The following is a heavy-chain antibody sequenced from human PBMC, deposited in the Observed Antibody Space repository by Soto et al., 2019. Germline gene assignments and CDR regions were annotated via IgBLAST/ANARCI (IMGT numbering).Heavy chain of an antibody. V-gene: IGHV1-69*04. Sequence: SVKVCCTDSGGTFSSYTSSWVRQAPRQGLEWMGRIIPILGIANYAQKFQGRVTITADKSTSTAYMELSSLRSEDTAVYYCAREIPQYYYDSSGSIQRDYWGQGTLVTVSS. CDR1: GGTFSSYT. CDR2: IIPILGIA. D-gene: IGHD3-22*01. J-gene: IGHJ4*02. CDR3: AREIPQYYYDSSGSIQRDY.